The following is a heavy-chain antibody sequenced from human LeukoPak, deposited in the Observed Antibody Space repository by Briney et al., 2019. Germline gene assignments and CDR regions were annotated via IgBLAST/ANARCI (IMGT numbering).Heavy chain of an antibody. J-gene: IGHJ6*02. CDR2: IIPILGIA. V-gene: IGHV1-69*04. Sequence: EASVKVSCKASGGTFSSYAISWVRQAPGQGLEWMGRIIPILGIANYAQKFQGRVTMTRNTSISTAYMELSSLRSEDTAVYYCARSASSGWPYYYYGMDVWGQGTTVTVSS. CDR1: GGTFSSYA. CDR3: ARSASSGWPYYYYGMDV. D-gene: IGHD6-19*01.